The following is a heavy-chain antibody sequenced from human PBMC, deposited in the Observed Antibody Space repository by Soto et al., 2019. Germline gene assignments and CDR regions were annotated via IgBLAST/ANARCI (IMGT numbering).Heavy chain of an antibody. V-gene: IGHV3-30*18. J-gene: IGHJ2*01. CDR1: GFTFSSYG. CDR3: AKDNAHYYYDSSGYPGYFDL. Sequence: GGSLRLSCAASGFTFSSYGMHWVRQAPGKGLEWVAVISYDGSNKYYADSVKGRFTISRDNSKNTLYLQMNSLRAEDTAVYYCAKDNAHYYYDSSGYPGYFDLWGRGTLVTVSS. D-gene: IGHD3-22*01. CDR2: ISYDGSNK.